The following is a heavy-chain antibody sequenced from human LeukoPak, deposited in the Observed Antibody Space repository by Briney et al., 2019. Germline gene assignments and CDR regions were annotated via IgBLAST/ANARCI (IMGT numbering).Heavy chain of an antibody. D-gene: IGHD1-1*01. CDR3: VRNWNLDS. J-gene: IGHJ4*02. CDR1: GFSFSVYW. Sequence: RGSLRLSCAASGFSFSVYWMSWVRQAPGRGLEWVANIKPDGSEKNYGDSVKGRFTISRDNAKNSLFLQMNSLTAEDTAVYYCVRNWNLDSWGQGTLVTVSS. V-gene: IGHV3-7*01. CDR2: IKPDGSEK.